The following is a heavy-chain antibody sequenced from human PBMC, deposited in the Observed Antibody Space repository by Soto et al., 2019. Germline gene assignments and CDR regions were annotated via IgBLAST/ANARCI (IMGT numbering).Heavy chain of an antibody. CDR2: TNHSGST. Sequence: SGTLSLTCAVYGGSFSGYYWSWIRQPPGKGLEWIGETNHSGSTNYNPSLKSRVTISVDTSKNQFSLKLSSVTAADTAVYYCARGGSYYGIEYFQHWGQGTLVTVSS. V-gene: IGHV4-34*01. CDR3: ARGGSYYGIEYFQH. D-gene: IGHD1-26*01. CDR1: GGSFSGYY. J-gene: IGHJ1*01.